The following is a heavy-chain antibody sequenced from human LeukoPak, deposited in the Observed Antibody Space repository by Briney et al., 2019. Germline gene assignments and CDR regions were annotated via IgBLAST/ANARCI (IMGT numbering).Heavy chain of an antibody. Sequence: PSETLPLTCAVYGGSFSGYYWSWIRQHPGKGLEWIGYIYYSGSTYYNPSLKSRVTISVDTSKNQFSLKLSSVTAADTAVYYCAVTPKGYSYGFGDYYYYGMDVWGQGTTVTVSS. J-gene: IGHJ6*02. V-gene: IGHV4-34*09. CDR2: IYYSGST. D-gene: IGHD5-18*01. CDR3: AVTPKGYSYGFGDYYYYGMDV. CDR1: GGSFSGYY.